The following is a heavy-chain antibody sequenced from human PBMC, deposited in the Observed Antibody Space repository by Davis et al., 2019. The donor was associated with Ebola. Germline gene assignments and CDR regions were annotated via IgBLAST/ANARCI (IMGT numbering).Heavy chain of an antibody. CDR1: GGSISSHY. D-gene: IGHD3-16*01. CDR3: AERGGSV. CDR2: IYYSGST. Sequence: PSETLSLTCTVSGGSISSHYWSWIRQPPGKGLEWFGSIYYSGSTNYNPPLKSRVTISVDTHNNQFSLKLSSVTAADTAMYYCAERGGSVWGQGTLVTVSS. J-gene: IGHJ4*02. V-gene: IGHV4-59*11.